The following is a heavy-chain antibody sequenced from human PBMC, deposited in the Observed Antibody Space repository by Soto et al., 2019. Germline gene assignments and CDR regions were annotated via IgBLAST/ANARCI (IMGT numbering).Heavy chain of an antibody. V-gene: IGHV3-23*01. D-gene: IGHD3-3*01. CDR2: ISGSDGKT. CDR3: ARWSYLDY. Sequence: PGGSLRLSCAASGFSFGSYAPSWVRQAPGKGLEWVSTISGSDGKTFYADSVKGRFSISRDTSQSTLYLQMNSLRADDTAMYYCARWSYLDYWGQATRVTVSS. CDR1: GFSFGSYA. J-gene: IGHJ4*02.